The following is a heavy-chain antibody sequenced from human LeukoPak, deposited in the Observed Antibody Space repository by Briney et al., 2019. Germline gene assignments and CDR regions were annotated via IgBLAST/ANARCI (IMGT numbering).Heavy chain of an antibody. CDR3: ARDRLYSSSWYTNYYYYYGMDV. CDR2: ISAYNGNT. V-gene: IGHV1-18*01. D-gene: IGHD6-13*01. J-gene: IGHJ6*02. CDR1: GCTFTSYG. Sequence: ASVKVSCKASGCTFTSYGISWVRQAPGQGLEWMGWISAYNGNTNYAQKLQGRVTMTTDTSTSTAYMELRSLRSDDTAVYYCARDRLYSSSWYTNYYYYYGMDVWGQGTTVTVSS.